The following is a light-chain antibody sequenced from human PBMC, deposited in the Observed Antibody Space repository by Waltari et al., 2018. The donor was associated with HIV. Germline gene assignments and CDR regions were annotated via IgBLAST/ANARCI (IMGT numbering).Light chain of an antibody. V-gene: IGLV2-14*01. J-gene: IGLJ2*01. CDR2: DVA. CDR1: RSDLGGYNY. Sequence: QSALTQPASVSGSPGQSITISCTGTRSDLGGYNYVSWYQQHPGKAPKPMIYDVANRPSGVSNRFSGSKSGNTASLTISGLQAEDEADYYCTSFTSSSTTTVVFGGGTKLTVL. CDR3: TSFTSSSTTTVV.